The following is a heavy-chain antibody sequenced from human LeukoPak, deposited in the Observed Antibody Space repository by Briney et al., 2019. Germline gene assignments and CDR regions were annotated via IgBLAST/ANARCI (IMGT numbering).Heavy chain of an antibody. CDR1: GESISSYY. D-gene: IGHD2-21*01. Sequence: SETLSLTCSVSGESISSYYWSWIRQPAGKGLEWIGRIYTSGSTNYNPSLKSRVTMSVDTSKNQFSLHLSSVTAADTAVYYCARGDLAYTVHYGMDVWGQGTTVIVSS. CDR3: ARGDLAYTVHYGMDV. J-gene: IGHJ6*02. V-gene: IGHV4-4*07. CDR2: IYTSGST.